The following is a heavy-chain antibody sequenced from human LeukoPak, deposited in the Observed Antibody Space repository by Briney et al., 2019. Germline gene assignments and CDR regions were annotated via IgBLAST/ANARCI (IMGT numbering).Heavy chain of an antibody. Sequence: GGSLRLSCAASGFTFSSYSMNWVRQAPGKGLEWVSYISSSSSTIYYADSVKGRFTISRDNAKNSLYLQMNNLRAEDTAVYYCARDSGSYDYWGQGTLVTVSS. V-gene: IGHV3-48*04. CDR2: ISSSSSTI. CDR3: ARDSGSYDY. D-gene: IGHD1-26*01. CDR1: GFTFSSYS. J-gene: IGHJ4*02.